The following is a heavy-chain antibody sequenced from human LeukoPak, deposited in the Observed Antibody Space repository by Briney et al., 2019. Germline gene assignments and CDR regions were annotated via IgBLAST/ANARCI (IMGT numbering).Heavy chain of an antibody. Sequence: GGSLRLSCAASGFAFSSFAMGWVRQSPGKGLEWLSTINGGGNTTFYADSVKGRFTISRDNSKNTLYLHMDSLRPDDTAIYYCTKELHVAVAVADYYYFYMDVWGRGAAVTVSS. CDR1: GFAFSSFA. D-gene: IGHD6-19*01. V-gene: IGHV3-23*01. J-gene: IGHJ6*03. CDR3: TKELHVAVAVADYYYFYMDV. CDR2: INGGGNTT.